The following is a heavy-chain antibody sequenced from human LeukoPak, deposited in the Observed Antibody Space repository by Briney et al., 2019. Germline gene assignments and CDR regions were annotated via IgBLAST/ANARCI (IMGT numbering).Heavy chain of an antibody. Sequence: SETLSLTCTVSGGSISSSSYYWSWIRQPPGKGLEWIGEINHSGSTNYNPSLKSRVTISVDTSKNQFSLKLSSVTAADTAVYYCARHSSSWYSLDYWGQGTLVTVSS. CDR1: GGSISSSSYY. CDR2: INHSGST. D-gene: IGHD6-13*01. V-gene: IGHV4-39*01. CDR3: ARHSSSWYSLDY. J-gene: IGHJ4*02.